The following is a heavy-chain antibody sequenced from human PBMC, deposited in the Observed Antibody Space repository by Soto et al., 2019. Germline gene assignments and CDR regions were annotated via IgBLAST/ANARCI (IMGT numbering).Heavy chain of an antibody. J-gene: IGHJ3*02. Sequence: QPGWSLRLSCAASGFTFSSHWIHGVRQAPGQGLVWVSRTKTDGTTSFADSVRGRFTISRDNAENTLYLQMNSLRAEDTAVYYCVRDMRPVPWYGGISSAFDMWGQGTMVTVSS. CDR3: VRDMRPVPWYGGISSAFDM. CDR2: TKTDGTT. V-gene: IGHV3-74*01. CDR1: GFTFSSHW. D-gene: IGHD3-10*01.